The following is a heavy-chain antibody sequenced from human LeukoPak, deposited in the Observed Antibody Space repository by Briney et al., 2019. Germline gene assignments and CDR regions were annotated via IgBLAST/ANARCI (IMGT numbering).Heavy chain of an antibody. CDR1: GFTFSRYG. CDR2: ISYDGTNK. CDR3: AKDSSNRIPDAFDI. J-gene: IGHJ3*02. V-gene: IGHV3-30*18. D-gene: IGHD1-14*01. Sequence: GGSLRLSCAASGFTFSRYGMHWVRQAPGKGLEWVAAISYDGTNKYYADSVKGRFTISRDNSKNTLSLQMNSLRAEDTAVYYCAKDSSNRIPDAFDIWGQGTMVTVSS.